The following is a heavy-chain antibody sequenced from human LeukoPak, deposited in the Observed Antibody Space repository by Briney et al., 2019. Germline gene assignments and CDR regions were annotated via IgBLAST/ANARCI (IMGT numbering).Heavy chain of an antibody. CDR1: GFTFSSYS. J-gene: IGHJ6*04. CDR2: ISSSGSTI. D-gene: IGHD3-16*01. V-gene: IGHV3-48*04. Sequence: GGSLRLSCAASGFTFSSYSMNWVRQAPGKGLEWVSYISSSGSTIYYADSVKGLFTISRDNAKNSLYLQMNSLRAEDTAVYYCARDGGYYGMDVWGKGTTVTVSS. CDR3: ARDGGYYGMDV.